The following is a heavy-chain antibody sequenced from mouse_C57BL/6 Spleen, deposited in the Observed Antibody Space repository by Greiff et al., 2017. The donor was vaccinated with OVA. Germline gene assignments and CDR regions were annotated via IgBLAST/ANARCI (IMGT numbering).Heavy chain of an antibody. CDR1: GYTFTSYW. Sequence: QVQLQQPGAELVKPGASVKVSCKASGYTFTSYWMHWVQQRPGQGLEWIGRIHPSDSDTNYNQKFKGKATLTVDKSSSTGYMQRSSLTSEDSAVYYCAMGYDYDEFADWGKGTLVTVSA. J-gene: IGHJ3*01. CDR2: IHPSDSDT. V-gene: IGHV1-74*01. CDR3: AMGYDYDEFAD. D-gene: IGHD2-4*01.